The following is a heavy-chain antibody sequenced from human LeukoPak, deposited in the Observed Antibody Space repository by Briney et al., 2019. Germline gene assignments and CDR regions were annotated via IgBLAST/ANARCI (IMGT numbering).Heavy chain of an antibody. V-gene: IGHV1-2*06. CDR2: INPNSGGT. CDR1: GYTFTDYY. Sequence: ASVKVSCKASGYTFTDYYMHWVRQAPGRGLEWMGRINPNSGGTNYAQKFHGRVTMTRDTSINTAYMELSRLRSDDTAVYYCAADKKLGDFDYWGQGTLVTVSS. D-gene: IGHD7-27*01. CDR3: AADKKLGDFDY. J-gene: IGHJ4*02.